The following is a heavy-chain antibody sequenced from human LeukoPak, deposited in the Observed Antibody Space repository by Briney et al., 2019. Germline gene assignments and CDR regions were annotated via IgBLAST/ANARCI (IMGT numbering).Heavy chain of an antibody. CDR3: ARDRDFWSGGYYYYYMDV. D-gene: IGHD3-3*01. V-gene: IGHV3-48*03. J-gene: IGHJ6*03. Sequence: GRSLRLSCAASGFTFSSYEMNWVRPAPGKGREWGSYISSSGSTIYYAASVKGRFTISRENAKNSLYLQMNSLRAEDTAVYYCARDRDFWSGGYYYYYMDVWGKGTTVTVSS. CDR2: ISSSGSTI. CDR1: GFTFSSYE.